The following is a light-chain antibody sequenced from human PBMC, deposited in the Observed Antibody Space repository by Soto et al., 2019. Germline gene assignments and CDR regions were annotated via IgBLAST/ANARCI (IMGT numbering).Light chain of an antibody. CDR1: SSDVGGYNY. Sequence: SALTQPRSVSGSPGQSVTISCTGTSSDVGGYNYVSWYQQHPDKAPKVMIYDVTKRPSGVPDRFSGSKSGNTASLTISGLQAEDEADYYCCSYEGSYIYVFGTGTKVTVL. CDR2: DVT. J-gene: IGLJ1*01. CDR3: CSYEGSYIYV. V-gene: IGLV2-11*01.